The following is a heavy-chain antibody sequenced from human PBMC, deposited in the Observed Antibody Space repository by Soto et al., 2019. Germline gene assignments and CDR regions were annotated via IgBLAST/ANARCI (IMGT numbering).Heavy chain of an antibody. CDR2: ISSSSSYI. Sequence: GGSLRLSCAASGFTFSSYSMNWVRQAPGKGLEWVSSISSSSSYIYYADSVKGRFTISRDNAKNSLYLQMNSLRAEDTAVYYCARGSRGYSGYDCFDYWGQGTLVTVSS. D-gene: IGHD5-12*01. J-gene: IGHJ4*02. CDR1: GFTFSSYS. CDR3: ARGSRGYSGYDCFDY. V-gene: IGHV3-21*01.